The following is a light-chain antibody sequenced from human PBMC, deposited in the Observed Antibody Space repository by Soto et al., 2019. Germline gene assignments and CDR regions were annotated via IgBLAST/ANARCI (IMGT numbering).Light chain of an antibody. CDR1: SSNIGAGYD. J-gene: IGLJ3*02. CDR2: GNS. V-gene: IGLV1-40*01. CDR3: HSYDSSLSGSV. Sequence: QSVLTQPPSVSAAPGQKVTISCSGSSSNIGAGYDVHWYQQLPGTVPKLLIYGNSNRPSGVPDRFSGSKSGTSASLAITGLQAEDEADYYCHSYDSSLSGSVFGGGTKLTVL.